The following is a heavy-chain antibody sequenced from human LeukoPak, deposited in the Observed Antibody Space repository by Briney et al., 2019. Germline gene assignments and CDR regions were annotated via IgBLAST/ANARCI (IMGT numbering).Heavy chain of an antibody. CDR3: SGQRGGSPFDY. D-gene: IGHD1-26*01. CDR2: IYYSGTT. Sequence: SETLSLTCTVCVGSNSSSYWPWIRQPPGGGLEWIGYIYYSGTTNYNPSLKSRVTISVDPSKNQSSLRLTSVTAADTAVYYGSGQRGGSPFDYWGQGALVTVSS. CDR1: VGSNSSSY. J-gene: IGHJ4*02. V-gene: IGHV4-59*08.